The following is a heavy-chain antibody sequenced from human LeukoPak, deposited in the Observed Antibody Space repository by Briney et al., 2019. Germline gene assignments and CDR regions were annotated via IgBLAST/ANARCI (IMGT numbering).Heavy chain of an antibody. CDR1: GFTFDDYG. D-gene: IGHD3-3*01. CDR3: ARGGNYDFWSGYWVLDY. J-gene: IGHJ4*02. Sequence: GGFRRLSCAASGFTFDDYGMSWVRQAPGKGLEWVSGINWNGGSTGYADSVKGRFTISRDNAKNSLYLQMNSLRAEDTALYYCARGGNYDFWSGYWVLDYWGQGTLVTVSS. CDR2: INWNGGST. V-gene: IGHV3-20*04.